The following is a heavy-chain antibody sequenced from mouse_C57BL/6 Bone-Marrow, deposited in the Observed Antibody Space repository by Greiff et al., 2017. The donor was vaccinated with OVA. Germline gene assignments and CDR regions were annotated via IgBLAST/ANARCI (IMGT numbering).Heavy chain of an antibody. D-gene: IGHD1-1*01. CDR3: ARSHYYGSSYYAMDY. V-gene: IGHV5-6*01. CDR1: GFTFSSYG. Sequence: EVMLVESGGDLVKPGGSLKLSCAASGFTFSSYGMSWVRQTPDKRLEWVATISSGGSYTYYPDSVKGRFTISRDNAKNTLYLQMSSLKSEDTAMYYCARSHYYGSSYYAMDYWGQGTSVTVSS. J-gene: IGHJ4*01. CDR2: ISSGGSYT.